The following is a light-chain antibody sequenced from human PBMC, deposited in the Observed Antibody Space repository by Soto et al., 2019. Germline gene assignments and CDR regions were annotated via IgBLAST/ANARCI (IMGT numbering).Light chain of an antibody. CDR1: SSDISIYNY. J-gene: IGLJ1*01. Sequence: QSVVTQPASVSGSPGQSITISCTGTSSDISIYNYVSWYQQHPGKAPKLIIYEVSNRPSGISNRFSGAKSGNTASLTISGLQVEDEADYYCSSYTSSTNYVFGPGTKVTVL. CDR2: EVS. CDR3: SSYTSSTNYV. V-gene: IGLV2-14*01.